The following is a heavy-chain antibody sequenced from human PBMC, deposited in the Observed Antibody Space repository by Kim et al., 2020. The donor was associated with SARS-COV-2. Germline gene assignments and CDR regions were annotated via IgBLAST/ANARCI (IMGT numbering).Heavy chain of an antibody. Sequence: GGSLRLSGAASGFTFSKYWMHWVRQVPGEGLVWVSRSNEDGSITNYADSVRGRFTISRDNARSTLYLQMNSLGAEDTALYYCARDLSGSDDLWGQGTLVTVSS. V-gene: IGHV3-74*01. CDR2: SNEDGSIT. J-gene: IGHJ5*02. D-gene: IGHD5-12*01. CDR3: ARDLSGSDDL. CDR1: GFTFSKYW.